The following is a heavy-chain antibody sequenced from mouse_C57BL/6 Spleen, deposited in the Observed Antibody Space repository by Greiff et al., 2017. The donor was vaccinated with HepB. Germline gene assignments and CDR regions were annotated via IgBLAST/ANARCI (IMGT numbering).Heavy chain of an antibody. J-gene: IGHJ3*01. V-gene: IGHV1-59*01. D-gene: IGHD1-1*01. CDR2: IDPSDSYT. CDR3: ARTYYYGSSYDWFAY. CDR1: GYTFTSYW. Sequence: VQLQQSGAELVRPGTSVKLSCKASGYTFTSYWMHWVKQRPGQGLEWIGVIDPSDSYTNYNQKFKGKATLTVDTSSSTAYMQLSSLTSEDSAVYYCARTYYYGSSYDWFAYWGQGTLVTVSA.